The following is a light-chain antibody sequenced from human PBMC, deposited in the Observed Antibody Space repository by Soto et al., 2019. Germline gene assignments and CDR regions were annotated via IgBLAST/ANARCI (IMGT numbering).Light chain of an antibody. V-gene: IGLV1-47*01. Sequence: QSVLTQPPSASGTPGQRVSISCSGSNSNIGRKYVYWYQQLPGTAPKLLMYRNNQRPSGVPDRFSGSKSGTSASLAISGLRSEDEADYYCAAWDNNLGGPAFGGGTKLTVL. CDR1: NSNIGRKY. CDR2: RNN. CDR3: AAWDNNLGGPA. J-gene: IGLJ2*01.